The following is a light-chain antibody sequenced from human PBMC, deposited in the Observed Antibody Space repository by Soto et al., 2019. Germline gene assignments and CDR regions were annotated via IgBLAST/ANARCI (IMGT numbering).Light chain of an antibody. CDR3: HQYGTSPTT. J-gene: IGKJ5*01. Sequence: EMVLTQSPGTLSLSPGERATLSCRASQSVSNNYLAWYQQKPGQAPRLLIYNASSRATGIPDRFSASGSGTDFTLTISRLEPEDFVVYICHQYGTSPTTFGQGTRLEIK. CDR2: NAS. CDR1: QSVSNNY. V-gene: IGKV3-20*01.